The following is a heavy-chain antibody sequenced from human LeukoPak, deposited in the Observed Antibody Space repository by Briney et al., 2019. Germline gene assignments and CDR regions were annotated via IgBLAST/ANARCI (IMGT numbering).Heavy chain of an antibody. CDR1: GGSISSSSYY. J-gene: IGHJ2*01. CDR2: IYYSGST. CDR3: ARQQYYYDSSGPQYWYFDL. V-gene: IGHV4-39*01. D-gene: IGHD3-22*01. Sequence: SETLSLTCTVSGGSISSSSYYWGWIRQPPGKGLEWIGSIYYSGSTYYNPSLKSRVTISVDTSKSQFSLKLSSVTAADTAVYYCARQQYYYDSSGPQYWYFDLWGRGTLVTVSS.